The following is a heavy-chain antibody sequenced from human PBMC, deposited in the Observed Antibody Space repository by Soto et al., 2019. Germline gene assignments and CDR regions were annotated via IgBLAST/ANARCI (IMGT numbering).Heavy chain of an antibody. V-gene: IGHV3-74*01. Sequence: GGSLRLSCAASGFTFSSYWMHWVRQAPGKGLVWVSRINSDGSSTSYADSVKGRFTISRDNAKNTLYLQMNSLRAEDTAVYYCARERIVVVPAAIDGMGVWGQWTTVTVSS. CDR3: ARERIVVVPAAIDGMGV. CDR1: GFTFSSYW. CDR2: INSDGSST. D-gene: IGHD2-2*01. J-gene: IGHJ6*02.